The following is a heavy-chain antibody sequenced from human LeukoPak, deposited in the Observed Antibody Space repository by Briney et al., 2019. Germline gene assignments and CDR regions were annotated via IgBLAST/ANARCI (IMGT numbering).Heavy chain of an antibody. Sequence: GGSLRLSCAASGFTFSSHSMNWVRQAPGKGLEWVSSISSSSSYIYYADSVKGRFTISRDNAKNSLYLQMNSLRAEDTAVYYCARDHRVHTRAGRGAFDYWGQGTLVTVSS. D-gene: IGHD2-2*01. V-gene: IGHV3-21*01. CDR2: ISSSSSYI. J-gene: IGHJ4*02. CDR1: GFTFSSHS. CDR3: ARDHRVHTRAGRGAFDY.